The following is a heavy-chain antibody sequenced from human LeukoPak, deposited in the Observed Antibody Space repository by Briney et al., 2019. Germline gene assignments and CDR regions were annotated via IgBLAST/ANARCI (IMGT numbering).Heavy chain of an antibody. V-gene: IGHV3-30*18. Sequence: GGSLRLSCAASGFTFSSYGMHWVRQAPGKGLEWVAVISYDGSNKYYADSVKRRFTISRDNSKNTLYLQMNSLRAEDTAVYYCAKDAPPRYYYDISGLATTNWFHPWGQGTLVTVSS. CDR2: ISYDGSNK. J-gene: IGHJ5*02. CDR3: AKDAPPRYYYDISGLATTNWFHP. D-gene: IGHD3-22*01. CDR1: GFTFSSYG.